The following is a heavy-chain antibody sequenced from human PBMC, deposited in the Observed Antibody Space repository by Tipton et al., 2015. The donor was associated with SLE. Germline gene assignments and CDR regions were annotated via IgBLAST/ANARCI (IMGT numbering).Heavy chain of an antibody. V-gene: IGHV4-30-2*01. Sequence: WIGYIFRSGNAYYNPPLNSRVTISLDMSRNQFSLRLKSVTAADTAVYYCARDPGGGYFDLWGRGTLVTVSS. CDR2: IFRSGNA. D-gene: IGHD3-16*01. CDR3: ARDPGGGYFDL. J-gene: IGHJ2*01.